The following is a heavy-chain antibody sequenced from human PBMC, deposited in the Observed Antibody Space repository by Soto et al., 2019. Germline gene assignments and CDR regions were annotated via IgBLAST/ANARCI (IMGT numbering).Heavy chain of an antibody. Sequence: TSETLSFTCAVYGGSFSDYYWSWIRQPPGKGLEWIGEINHSGITNYSPSLKSRVTMSVDTSKNQFSLKLTSVTAADTALYYCARFPFDSNDWTNPRYFDIWGQGTLVTVSS. CDR2: INHSGIT. CDR1: GGSFSDYY. J-gene: IGHJ4*02. V-gene: IGHV4-34*01. D-gene: IGHD3-22*01. CDR3: ARFPFDSNDWTNPRYFDI.